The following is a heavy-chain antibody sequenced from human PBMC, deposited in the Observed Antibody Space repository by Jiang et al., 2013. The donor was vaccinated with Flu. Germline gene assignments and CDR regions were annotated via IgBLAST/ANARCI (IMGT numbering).Heavy chain of an antibody. CDR3: ARVVASSGIVGVTSDLRFDY. D-gene: IGHD1-26*01. CDR1: GVSISSDY. CDR2: SHASGST. V-gene: IGHV4-4*09. Sequence: LLKPSETLSLTCTVSGVSISSDYWSWIRQPPGKGLEWVGYSHASGSTSYNPSLKSRVTISVDTSKNQFSLKVRSVTAADTAVYYCARVVASSGIVGVTSDLRFDYWGQGTLVTVSS. J-gene: IGHJ4*02.